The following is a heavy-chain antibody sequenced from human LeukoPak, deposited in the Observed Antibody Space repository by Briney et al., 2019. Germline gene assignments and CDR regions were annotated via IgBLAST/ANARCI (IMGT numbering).Heavy chain of an antibody. CDR2: IYYSGST. CDR1: GGSNSSSY. V-gene: IGHV4-59*01. D-gene: IGHD1-14*01. Sequence: SETLSLTCTGTGGSNSSSYWSWIRQPPGKGLEWIGYIYYSGSTNYNPSLKSRVTISVDTSKNQFSLKLSSVTAADTAVYYCARVKGVLAGRIDYWGQGTLVTVSS. CDR3: ARVKGVLAGRIDY. J-gene: IGHJ4*02.